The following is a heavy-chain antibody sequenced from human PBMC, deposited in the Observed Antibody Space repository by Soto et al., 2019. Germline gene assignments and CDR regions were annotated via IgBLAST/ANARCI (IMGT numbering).Heavy chain of an antibody. J-gene: IGHJ6*02. Sequence: GGSLRLSCAASGFTFSSYGMHWVRQAPGKGLEWVAVISYDGSNIYYADSVKGRFIISRDNSKNTLYLQMNILRVEDTAVYYCAKWFGDTIFGVVTYYYYAMDVWGQGTTVTVSS. CDR3: AKWFGDTIFGVVTYYYYAMDV. D-gene: IGHD3-3*01. CDR2: ISYDGSNI. CDR1: GFTFSSYG. V-gene: IGHV3-30*18.